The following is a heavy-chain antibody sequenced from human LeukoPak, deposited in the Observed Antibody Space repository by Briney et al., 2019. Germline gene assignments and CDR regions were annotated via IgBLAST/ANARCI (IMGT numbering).Heavy chain of an antibody. CDR3: ARDRYGGNSGEFDY. CDR1: GGSISSYY. CDR2: IYYSGTT. D-gene: IGHD4-23*01. J-gene: IGHJ4*02. Sequence: PSETLSLTCTVSGGSISSYYWSWMRQPPGKGREWIGYIYYSGTTNYNPTLKSRVTILVDTTKNQFSLRLSSVPAADTAVYYCARDRYGGNSGEFDYWGQGTLVTVSS. V-gene: IGHV4-59*01.